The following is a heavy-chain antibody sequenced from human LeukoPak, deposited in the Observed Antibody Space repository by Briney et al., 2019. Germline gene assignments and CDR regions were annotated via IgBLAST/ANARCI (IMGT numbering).Heavy chain of an antibody. CDR1: GFIFSSYW. CDR3: ARHLSGVTGYTYGRGIDY. V-gene: IGHV3-7*01. D-gene: IGHD5-18*01. CDR2: IKKDGSEK. Sequence: PGGSLRLSCAASGFIFSSYWMSWVRQAPGKGLEWVANIKKDGSEKYYVDSVKGRFTISRDNAKTSLYLQMNSLRAEGTVVYYCARHLSGVTGYTYGRGIDYWGQGTLVTVSS. J-gene: IGHJ4*02.